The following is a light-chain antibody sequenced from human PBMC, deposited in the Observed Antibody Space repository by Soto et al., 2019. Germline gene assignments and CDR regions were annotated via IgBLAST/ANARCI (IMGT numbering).Light chain of an antibody. Sequence: PQSPATLPVSPWHIVTLSCRASQSVGSSLAWNRQTPGQAPRLLIYGASTKAIGVPARFRGSGFGTEFPFPISSRRSEDFAVYYCKKYNEWPWTFGQGTRWIS. CDR3: KKYNEWPWT. CDR1: QSVGSS. V-gene: IGKV3-15*01. CDR2: GAS. J-gene: IGKJ1*01.